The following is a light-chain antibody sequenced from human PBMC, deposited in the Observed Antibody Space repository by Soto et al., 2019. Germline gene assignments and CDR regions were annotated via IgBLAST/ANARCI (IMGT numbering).Light chain of an antibody. CDR2: GAS. CDR3: QQYGSSPWT. CDR1: QSVSSSY. V-gene: IGKV3-20*01. J-gene: IGKJ1*01. Sequence: EIVLTQSPGTLSLSPGERATLSCRARQSVSSSYLAWYQQKPGQAPRLLIYGASSRATGIPDRFSGSGSGTDFTLTISRLEPEYFAVYYGQQYGSSPWTFGQGIKVEIK.